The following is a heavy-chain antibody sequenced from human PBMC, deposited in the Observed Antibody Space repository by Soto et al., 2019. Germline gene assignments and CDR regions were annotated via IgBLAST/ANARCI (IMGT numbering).Heavy chain of an antibody. V-gene: IGHV1-69*06. CDR3: ETHYDNSAGRIYSDY. D-gene: IGHD3-22*01. CDR2: IIPVYGTP. CDR1: GGTLSSAFSSYA. Sequence: QVQLVQSGAEVKKPGSSVRVSCKASGGTLSSAFSSYAFSWVRQAPGQGLEWVGGIIPVYGTPNYAQRLRDRISITADSSTTTGFMELSSLVYVGTGVYYCETHYDNSAGRIYSDYCGQGTLVTFPS. J-gene: IGHJ4*02.